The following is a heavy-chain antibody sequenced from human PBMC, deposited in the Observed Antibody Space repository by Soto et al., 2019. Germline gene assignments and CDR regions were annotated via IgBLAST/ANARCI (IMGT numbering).Heavy chain of an antibody. Sequence: SETLSLTCTVSGGSISSYYWSCIRQPPGKGLEWIGYIYYSGSTNYNPSLKSRVTISVDTSKNQFSLKLSSVTAADTAVYYCARDSNNWNDGGNWCDPWGQGTLVTVS. D-gene: IGHD1-1*01. CDR1: GGSISSYY. J-gene: IGHJ5*02. CDR2: IYYSGST. V-gene: IGHV4-59*01. CDR3: ARDSNNWNDGGNWCDP.